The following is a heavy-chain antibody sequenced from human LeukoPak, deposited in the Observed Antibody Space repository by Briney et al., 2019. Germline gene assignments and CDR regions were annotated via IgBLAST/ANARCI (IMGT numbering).Heavy chain of an antibody. CDR3: AREEIIVGATTGNWFDP. V-gene: IGHV1-2*02. CDR1: GYTFTGYY. J-gene: IGHJ5*02. CDR2: INPNSGGT. Sequence: ASVKVSGKASGYTFTGYYMHWVRQAPGQGLEWMGWINPNSGGTNYAQKFQGRVTMTRDTSISTAYMELSRLRSDDTAVYYCAREEIIVGATTGNWFDPWGQGTLVTVSS. D-gene: IGHD1-26*01.